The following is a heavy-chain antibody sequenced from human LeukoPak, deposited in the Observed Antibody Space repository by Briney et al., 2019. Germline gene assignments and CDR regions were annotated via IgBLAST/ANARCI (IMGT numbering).Heavy chain of an antibody. CDR2: MNRNSGNT. CDR1: GYTFTSYD. CDR3: ARTSLRYFDWLPDAFDI. D-gene: IGHD3-9*01. Sequence: GASVKVSCKASGYTFTSYDINWVRQATGQGLEWMGWMNRNSGNTGYAQKFQGRVTMTRNTSISTAYMELSSLRSEDTAVYYCARTSLRYFDWLPDAFDIWGQGTMVTVSS. V-gene: IGHV1-8*01. J-gene: IGHJ3*02.